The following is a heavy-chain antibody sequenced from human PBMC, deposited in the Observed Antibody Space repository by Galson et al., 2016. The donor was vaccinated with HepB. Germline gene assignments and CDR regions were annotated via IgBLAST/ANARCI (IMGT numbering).Heavy chain of an antibody. CDR3: TRDNGRPSPLDF. Sequence: SETLSLTCTVSGGSISTYYWSWIRQPPGKGLEWIGHIYYTGRTNYNPSLKSRVTISVDTSKNQFSLKVDSLTAADTAVYYCTRDNGRPSPLDFWGPGSLVTVSS. CDR2: IYYTGRT. J-gene: IGHJ4*02. V-gene: IGHV4-59*01. CDR1: GGSISTYY. D-gene: IGHD2-8*01.